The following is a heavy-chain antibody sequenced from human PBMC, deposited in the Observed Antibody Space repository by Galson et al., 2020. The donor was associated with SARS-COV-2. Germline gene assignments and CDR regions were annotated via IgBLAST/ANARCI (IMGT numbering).Heavy chain of an antibody. D-gene: IGHD3-16*01. Sequence: SGPTLVKPTQPLTLTCSFSGFSLTARGMYVAWIRQPPGKALEWLARIDWDDDKYYKTSLKTRLTISKDTSKNQVVLTMTNMGPSDTATYYCARISSDYTTFDTWGQGTTVTVSS. CDR2: IDWDDDK. J-gene: IGHJ3*02. CDR1: GFSLTARGMY. CDR3: ARISSDYTTFDT. V-gene: IGHV2-70*11.